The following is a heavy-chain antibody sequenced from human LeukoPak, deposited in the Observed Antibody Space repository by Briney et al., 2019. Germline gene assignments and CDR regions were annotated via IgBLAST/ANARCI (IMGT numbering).Heavy chain of an antibody. V-gene: IGHV1-69*13. CDR2: IIPIFGTA. D-gene: IGHD4-17*01. Sequence: SVKVSCKASGGTFSSYAISWVRQAPGQGLEWMGGIIPIFGTANYAQKFQGRVTITADESTSTAYMELSSLRSEDTAVYYRARALSDCGDWYFDYWGQGTLVTVSS. CDR1: GGTFSSYA. CDR3: ARALSDCGDWYFDY. J-gene: IGHJ4*02.